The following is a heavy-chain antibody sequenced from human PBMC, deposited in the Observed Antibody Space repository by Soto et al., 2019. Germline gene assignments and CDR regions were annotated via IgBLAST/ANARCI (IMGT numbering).Heavy chain of an antibody. CDR1: GYSFTSYF. V-gene: IGHV1-46*01. CDR2: INPSGGGT. Sequence: QVQLVQSGAEVKKPGASVKASCKASGYSFTSYFIHWVRQAPGQGLEWMGIINPSGGGTRYAEKFQGRVAITTDTSASTVYMELSSLRSGDTAMYYCARMAAVKNGGWLHFDFWGQGTLVTVSS. D-gene: IGHD6-19*01. J-gene: IGHJ4*02. CDR3: ARMAAVKNGGWLHFDF.